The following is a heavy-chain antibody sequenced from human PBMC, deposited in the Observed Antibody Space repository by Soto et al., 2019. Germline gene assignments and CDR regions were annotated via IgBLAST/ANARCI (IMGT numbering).Heavy chain of an antibody. CDR3: ARDTARDPYYYGSGSYPTSDAFDI. J-gene: IGHJ3*02. D-gene: IGHD3-10*01. CDR2: IKQDGSEK. Sequence: GGSLRLSCAASGFTFSSYWMSWVRQAPGKGLEWVANIKQDGSEKYYVDSVKGRFTISRDNAKNSLYLQMNSLRAEDTAVYYCARDTARDPYYYGSGSYPTSDAFDIWGQGTMVTVSS. V-gene: IGHV3-7*01. CDR1: GFTFSSYW.